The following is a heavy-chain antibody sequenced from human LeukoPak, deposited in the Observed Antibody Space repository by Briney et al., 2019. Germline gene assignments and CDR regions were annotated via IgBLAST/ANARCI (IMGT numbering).Heavy chain of an antibody. J-gene: IGHJ3*02. D-gene: IGHD1-7*01. CDR3: AVRTGTTANAFDI. Sequence: PGGSLRLSCAASGFTFSSYSMNWVRQAPGKGLEWVSSISSSSSSYIYYADSVKGRFTISRDNAKNSLYLQMNSLRAEDTAVYYCAVRTGTTANAFDIWGQGTMVTVSS. CDR2: ISSSSSSYI. CDR1: GFTFSSYS. V-gene: IGHV3-21*01.